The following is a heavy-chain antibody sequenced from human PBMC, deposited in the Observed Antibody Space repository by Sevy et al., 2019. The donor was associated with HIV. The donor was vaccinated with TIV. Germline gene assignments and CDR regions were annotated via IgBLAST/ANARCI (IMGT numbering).Heavy chain of an antibody. CDR2: ISSSGSTI. J-gene: IGHJ6*02. CDR3: ARDQSVVPAAIGYYYGMDV. CDR1: GFTFSSYE. Sequence: GGSLRLSCAASGFTFSSYEMNWVRQAPGKGLEWVSYISSSGSTIYYADSVKGRFTISRDNAKNSLYLQMNSLRAEDTAVYYCARDQSVVPAAIGYYYGMDVWGQRTTVTVSS. D-gene: IGHD2-2*02. V-gene: IGHV3-48*03.